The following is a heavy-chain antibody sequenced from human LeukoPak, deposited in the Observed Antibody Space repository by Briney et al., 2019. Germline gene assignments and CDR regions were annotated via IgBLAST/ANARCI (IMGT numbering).Heavy chain of an antibody. CDR3: ASGPYSSSYFAS. V-gene: IGHV3-23*01. CDR1: GFTFTNFA. D-gene: IGHD6-13*01. Sequence: GGSLRLSCAASGFTFTNFAMKWVRQAPGKGLEWVADISGGGEHTFYANSVKGRFTISRDNSKDTLHLQMNILRPEDTALYYCASGPYSSSYFASWGQGTMVTVSS. J-gene: IGHJ4*02. CDR2: ISGGGEHT.